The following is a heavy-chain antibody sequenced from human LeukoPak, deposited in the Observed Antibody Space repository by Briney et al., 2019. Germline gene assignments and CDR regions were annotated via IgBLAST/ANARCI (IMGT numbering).Heavy chain of an antibody. CDR2: INHSGST. J-gene: IGHJ4*02. D-gene: IGHD3-16*02. Sequence: PSETLSLTCAVYGGSFSGYYLSWIRQPPGKGLEWIGEINHSGSTNYNPSLQSRVTISVDTSKNQFSLKLTSVTAADTAVYYCARGRYDYVWGSYRTNYFDYWGQGTLVTVSS. CDR3: ARGRYDYVWGSYRTNYFDY. CDR1: GGSFSGYY. V-gene: IGHV4-34*01.